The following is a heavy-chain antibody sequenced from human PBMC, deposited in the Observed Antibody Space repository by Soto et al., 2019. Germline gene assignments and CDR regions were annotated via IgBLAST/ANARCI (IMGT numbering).Heavy chain of an antibody. D-gene: IGHD2-21*01. Sequence: SETLSLTCTVSGASISSSTYSWGWIRQPPGKGLEWIGSIYYGGNTYNNPSLKSPVTISVDTSKNQFSLKLSSMTAADTAVYYCATLPPRIVVTLLPIPSWGQGIQVTVSS. CDR3: ATLPPRIVVTLLPIPS. V-gene: IGHV4-39*01. CDR1: GASISSSTYS. CDR2: IYYGGNT. J-gene: IGHJ5*02.